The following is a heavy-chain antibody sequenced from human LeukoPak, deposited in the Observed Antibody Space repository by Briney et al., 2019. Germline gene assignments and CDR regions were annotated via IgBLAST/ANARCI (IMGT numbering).Heavy chain of an antibody. CDR1: GFTFDDYA. J-gene: IGHJ4*02. D-gene: IGHD5-18*01. Sequence: GRSLRLSCAASGFTFDDYAMHWVRQVPGKGLEWVSGISWNSGSIGYADSVKGRFTISRDNAKNSLYLQMSSLRAEDTALYYCAKDRAMAVLYYFDYWGQGTLVTVSS. V-gene: IGHV3-9*01. CDR3: AKDRAMAVLYYFDY. CDR2: ISWNSGSI.